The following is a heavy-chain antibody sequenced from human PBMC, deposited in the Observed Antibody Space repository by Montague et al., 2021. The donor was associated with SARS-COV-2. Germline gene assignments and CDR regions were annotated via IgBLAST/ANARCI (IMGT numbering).Heavy chain of an antibody. Sequence: SETLSLTCTVSGGSISTYYWSWIRQPPGKGLEWIAYINYSGITNHNPSLKSRVSVSLDTSKNHFSLNLKSVTAADTAVYYCPRSGWLTRGFDSWGQGTLVFVSS. CDR1: GGSISTYY. J-gene: IGHJ4*02. V-gene: IGHV4-59*01. CDR2: INYSGIT. CDR3: PRSGWLTRGFDS. D-gene: IGHD5-12*01.